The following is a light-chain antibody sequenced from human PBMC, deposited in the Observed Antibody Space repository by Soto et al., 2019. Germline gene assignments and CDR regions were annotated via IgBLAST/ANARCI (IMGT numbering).Light chain of an antibody. CDR3: QQYGNSPQT. CDR1: QSVSNDIY. J-gene: IGKJ1*01. Sequence: EIVLTQSQGTLSLSRGGRGCLXYRPSQSVSNDIYLAWYQQKPGQAPRLLIYGASSRATGIPNRFSGSGSGTDFTLTISRLEPEDFAVYYCQQYGNSPQTFSQGTKVDIK. V-gene: IGKV3-20*01. CDR2: GAS.